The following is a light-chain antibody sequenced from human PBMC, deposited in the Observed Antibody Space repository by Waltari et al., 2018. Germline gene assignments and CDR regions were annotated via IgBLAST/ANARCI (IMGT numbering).Light chain of an antibody. CDR3: QQYGNSPRYT. CDR2: GAS. V-gene: IGKV3-20*01. CDR1: QSVSGSY. Sequence: EIVLTQSPGTLSLSPGERATLSCRASQSVSGSYLAGYQQKPGQAPGLLIYGASSRAPCVPDRFGGSGSGTDFTLTISRLEPEDFAVYYCQQYGNSPRYTFGQGTKLEIK. J-gene: IGKJ2*01.